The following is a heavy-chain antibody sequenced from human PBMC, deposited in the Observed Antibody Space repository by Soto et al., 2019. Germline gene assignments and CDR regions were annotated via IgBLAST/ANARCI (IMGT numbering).Heavy chain of an antibody. CDR3: ARAYCGGDCYSDAFDI. D-gene: IGHD2-21*01. V-gene: IGHV1-8*01. CDR2: MNPNSGNT. CDR1: GYSFTSYD. Sequence: GASVKVSCKASGYSFTSYDINWVRQATGQGLEWMGRMNPNSGNTGYAQKFQGRVTMTRNTSISTAYMELSSLRSEDTAVYYCARAYCGGDCYSDAFDIWGQGTMVTVSS. J-gene: IGHJ3*02.